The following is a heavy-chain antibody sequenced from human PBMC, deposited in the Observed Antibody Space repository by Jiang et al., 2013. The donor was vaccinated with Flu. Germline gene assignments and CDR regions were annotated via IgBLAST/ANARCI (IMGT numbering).Heavy chain of an antibody. J-gene: IGHJ4*02. CDR3: AREYYDSSGYFEY. V-gene: IGHV4-59*12. CDR2: IYYSGST. D-gene: IGHD3-22*01. Sequence: ETLSLTCTVSGGSISSDYWSWIRQPPGKGLEWIGYIYYSGSTNYNPSLKGRVSISVDTSKNQFSLKLNSVTAADMAVYYCAREYYDSSGYFEYWGQGTLVTVSS. CDR1: GGSISSDY.